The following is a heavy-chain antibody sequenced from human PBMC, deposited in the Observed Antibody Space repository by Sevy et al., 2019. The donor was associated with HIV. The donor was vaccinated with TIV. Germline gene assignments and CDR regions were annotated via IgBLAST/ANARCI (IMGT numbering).Heavy chain of an antibody. J-gene: IGHJ4*02. Sequence: GESLKISCAASGFSFSQYSMNWVRQAPGKGLEWLSYISGSSGTIYDAGSVKGRFTISRDNAKNSVYLQMNSLRDEDSAVYYCARVVLYYDANYCDFWGQGALVTVSS. D-gene: IGHD3-22*01. CDR1: GFSFSQYS. CDR2: ISGSSGTI. CDR3: ARVVLYYDANYCDF. V-gene: IGHV3-48*02.